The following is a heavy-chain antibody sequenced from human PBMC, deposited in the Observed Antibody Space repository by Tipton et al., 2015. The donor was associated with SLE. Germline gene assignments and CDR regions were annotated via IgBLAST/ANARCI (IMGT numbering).Heavy chain of an antibody. V-gene: IGHV4-31*03. Sequence: TLSLTCTVSGGSISSGGYYWSWICQHPGKGLEWLGYIYYSGSTYYNPSLKSRVTISVDTSKNQLSLKLTSVTAADTAVYFCARHCSGAGCTHRSVFYGMDVWGQGTTVTVSS. J-gene: IGHJ6*02. D-gene: IGHD2-15*01. CDR1: GGSISSGGYY. CDR2: IYYSGST. CDR3: ARHCSGAGCTHRSVFYGMDV.